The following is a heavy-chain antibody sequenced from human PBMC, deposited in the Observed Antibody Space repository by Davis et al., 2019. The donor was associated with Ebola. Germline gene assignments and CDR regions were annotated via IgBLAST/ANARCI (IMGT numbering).Heavy chain of an antibody. CDR3: ARVMLLWFGEYTDDAFDI. CDR2: ISGSGGST. V-gene: IGHV3-23*01. CDR1: GFTFSSYA. Sequence: GESLKISCAASGFTFSSYAMSWVRQAPGKGLEWVSAISGSGGSTYYADSVKGRFTISRDNSKNTLYLQMNSLRAEDTAVYYCARVMLLWFGEYTDDAFDIWGQGTMVTVSS. J-gene: IGHJ3*02. D-gene: IGHD3-10*01.